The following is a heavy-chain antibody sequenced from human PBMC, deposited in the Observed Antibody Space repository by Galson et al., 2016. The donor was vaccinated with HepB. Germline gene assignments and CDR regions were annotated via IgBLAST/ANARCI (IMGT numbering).Heavy chain of an antibody. V-gene: IGHV3-7*03. CDR3: ASYRDINSGYRRDAFDI. CDR2: IKPDGGEK. CDR1: GITLSSYW. J-gene: IGHJ3*02. D-gene: IGHD5-12*01. Sequence: SLRLSCAASGITLSSYWMSWVRQAPGKGLEWVANIKPDGGEKNYVDSVKGRFTISRDNAQNSLYLQMSSLRAEDTAVYYCASYRDINSGYRRDAFDIWGQGTMVTVSS.